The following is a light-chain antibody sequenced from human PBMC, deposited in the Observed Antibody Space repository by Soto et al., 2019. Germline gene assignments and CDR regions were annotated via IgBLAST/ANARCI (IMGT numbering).Light chain of an antibody. CDR3: LQDYNYPYT. Sequence: AIPMTQSPSSLSASVGDRVTITCRASQGIRNDLGWYQQKPGKAPKLLIFAASSLQSGVPSRFSGSGSGTDFTLTISSLQPEDFATYYCLQDYNYPYTFGQGTKLEIK. J-gene: IGKJ2*01. CDR2: AAS. CDR1: QGIRND. V-gene: IGKV1-6*01.